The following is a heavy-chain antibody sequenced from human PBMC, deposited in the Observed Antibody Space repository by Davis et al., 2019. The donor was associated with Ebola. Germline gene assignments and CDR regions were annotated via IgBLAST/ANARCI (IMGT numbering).Heavy chain of an antibody. J-gene: IGHJ4*02. CDR3: AREAPTVPFDY. CDR1: GYTFTSYA. CDR2: IDTNTGNP. D-gene: IGHD6-6*01. V-gene: IGHV7-4-1*02. Sequence: AASVKVSCKASGYTFTSYAMNWVRQAPGQGLEWMGWIDTNTGNPTYAQGFTGRFVFSLDTSVSTAYLQISSLKADDTAVYFCAREAPTVPFDYWGQGTLVTVSS.